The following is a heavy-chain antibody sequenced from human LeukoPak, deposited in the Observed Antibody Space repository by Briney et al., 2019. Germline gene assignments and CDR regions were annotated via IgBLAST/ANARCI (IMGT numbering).Heavy chain of an antibody. CDR3: ARVAVLGFGYAFDI. CDR1: GGSINNYY. D-gene: IGHD2-8*02. Sequence: SETLSLTCTVSGGSINNYYWSWIRQPAGKGLEWIGRVYTSGSTNYNPSLKRRVTISVDTSKNQFSLKMSSVTAADTAVYYCARVAVLGFGYAFDIWGQGTMVTVSS. CDR2: VYTSGST. J-gene: IGHJ3*02. V-gene: IGHV4-4*07.